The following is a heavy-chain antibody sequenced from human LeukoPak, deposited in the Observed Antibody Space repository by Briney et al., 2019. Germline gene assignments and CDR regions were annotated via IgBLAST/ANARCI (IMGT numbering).Heavy chain of an antibody. CDR3: AKGIANWNYDDY. J-gene: IGHJ4*02. Sequence: PGGSLRLSCAAPGFTFRNFAMHWVRQAPGKGLEWVAVISYDGSNKYYADSVKGRFTISRDNSKNTLYLQMDSLGAEDTAIYYCAKGIANWNYDDYWGQGTLVTVSS. CDR1: GFTFRNFA. D-gene: IGHD1-1*01. V-gene: IGHV3-30*04. CDR2: ISYDGSNK.